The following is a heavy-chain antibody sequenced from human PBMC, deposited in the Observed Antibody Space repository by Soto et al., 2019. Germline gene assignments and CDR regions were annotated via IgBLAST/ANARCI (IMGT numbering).Heavy chain of an antibody. J-gene: IGHJ5*02. Sequence: ASETLSLTCNVSGASLSRYYWSWIRQPPGKGLEWIGRIYATGDTDYNPSLKSRISMSVDMSKKQFSLTLRSVTAADTAIYYCVRDGTKNLRDRFEPWGRGILVTVSS. CDR2: IYATGDT. V-gene: IGHV4-4*07. D-gene: IGHD1-26*01. CDR1: GASLSRYY. CDR3: VRDGTKNLRDRFEP.